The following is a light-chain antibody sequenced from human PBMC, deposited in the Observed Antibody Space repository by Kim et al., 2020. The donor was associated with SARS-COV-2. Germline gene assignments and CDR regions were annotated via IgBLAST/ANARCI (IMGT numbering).Light chain of an antibody. CDR3: NSRDNTANHPVV. CDR2: DKN. Sequence: LGQTVRITGQGDSLRTYYASWYQQKPGQAPVLVIYDKNNRPSGIPDRFSASRSENTASLTITGAQAEDEADYYCNSRDNTANHPVVFGGGTQLTVL. J-gene: IGLJ2*01. CDR1: SLRTYY. V-gene: IGLV3-19*01.